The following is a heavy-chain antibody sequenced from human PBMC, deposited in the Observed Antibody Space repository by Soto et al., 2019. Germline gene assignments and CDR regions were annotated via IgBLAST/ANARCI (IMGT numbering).Heavy chain of an antibody. Sequence: QVQLQVSGPGLVKPSGTLSLTCAVSGGSISSSNWWRWVHQPPGKGLEWIGEIYHSGSTNYNPSLRSRVTISVDKSKNQFSLKLSSVTAADTAVYYCARSVMVTGNWFDPWGQGTLVTVSS. CDR2: IYHSGST. J-gene: IGHJ5*02. V-gene: IGHV4-4*02. CDR3: ARSVMVTGNWFDP. CDR1: GGSISSSNW. D-gene: IGHD5-18*01.